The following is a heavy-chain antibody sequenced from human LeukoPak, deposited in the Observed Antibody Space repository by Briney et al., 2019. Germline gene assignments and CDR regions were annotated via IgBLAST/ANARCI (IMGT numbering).Heavy chain of an antibody. V-gene: IGHV1-2*02. J-gene: IGHJ4*02. D-gene: IGHD5-18*01. CDR2: INPNSGGT. Sequence: ASVKVSCQASGYTFTGYYIHWVRQAPGQGLEWMGWINPNSGGTNYAQKFQGRVTMTRDTSISTAYMELSRLRSGDTAVYYCAREKNRSLGYSYGLGYWGQGTLVTVSS. CDR3: AREKNRSLGYSYGLGY. CDR1: GYTFTGYY.